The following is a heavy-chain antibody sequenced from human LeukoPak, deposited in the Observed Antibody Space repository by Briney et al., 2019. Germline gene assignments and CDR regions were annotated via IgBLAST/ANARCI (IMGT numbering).Heavy chain of an antibody. D-gene: IGHD6-19*01. Sequence: TGGSLRLSCAASGFTFSNYGMHWVRQAPGKGLEWVAVISYDESYKYYADSVKGRFTISRDSSKNTLYLQMNSLRAEDTAVYYCATTLGSGWKFDYWGQGTLVTVSS. CDR1: GFTFSNYG. CDR3: ATTLGSGWKFDY. V-gene: IGHV3-30*03. CDR2: ISYDESYK. J-gene: IGHJ4*02.